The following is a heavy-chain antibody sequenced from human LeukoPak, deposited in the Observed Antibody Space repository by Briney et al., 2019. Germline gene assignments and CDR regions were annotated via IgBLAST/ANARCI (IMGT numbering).Heavy chain of an antibody. V-gene: IGHV4-4*09. CDR1: GGSISSYY. D-gene: IGHD3-3*01. CDR2: IYTSGST. Sequence: SETLSLTCTVSGGSISSYYWSWIRQPPGKGLEWIGYIYTSGSTNYNPSLKSRVTISVDTSKNQFSLKLSSVTAADTAVYYCARLITIFGVVTPDVWGKGTTVTVSS. J-gene: IGHJ6*04. CDR3: ARLITIFGVVTPDV.